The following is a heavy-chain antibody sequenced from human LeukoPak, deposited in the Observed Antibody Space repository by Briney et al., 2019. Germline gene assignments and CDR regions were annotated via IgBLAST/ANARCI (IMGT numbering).Heavy chain of an antibody. Sequence: SVKVSCKASGGIFSSYAISWVRQAPGQGHEWMGRIIPILGIANYAQKFQGRVTITADKSTSTAYMELSSLRSEDTAVYYCARYVVVVAAPNWFDPWGQGTLVTVSS. CDR1: GGIFSSYA. CDR3: ARYVVVVAAPNWFDP. D-gene: IGHD2-15*01. V-gene: IGHV1-69*04. CDR2: IIPILGIA. J-gene: IGHJ5*02.